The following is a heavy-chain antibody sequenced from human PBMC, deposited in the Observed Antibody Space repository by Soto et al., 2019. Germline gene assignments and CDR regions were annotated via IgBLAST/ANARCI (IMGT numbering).Heavy chain of an antibody. CDR2: ITSSSSYT. CDR3: AGGQDNADVNFDY. CDR1: GAAFNDYY. Sequence: QVQLVESGGGLVKPGGSLRLSCAASGAAFNDYYMSWIRQSPGKRLEWISYITSSSSYTHYADSVKGRFTISRDNAKKSLYLQMNSLRAEDTAVYFCAGGQDNADVNFDYWGQGSLVTVSS. J-gene: IGHJ4*02. V-gene: IGHV3-11*05. D-gene: IGHD1-1*01.